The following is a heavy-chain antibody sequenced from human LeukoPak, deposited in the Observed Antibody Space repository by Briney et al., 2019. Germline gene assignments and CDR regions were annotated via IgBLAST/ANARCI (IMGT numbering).Heavy chain of an antibody. Sequence: GGSLRLSCAASGFTVSSNYMSWVRQAPGKGLEWVSVIYSGGSTYYADSVKGRFTISRDNSKNTLYLQMNSLRAEDTAVYYCAKDGYYYGSGSYPNYFDYWGQGTLVTVSS. J-gene: IGHJ4*02. D-gene: IGHD3-10*01. V-gene: IGHV3-53*01. CDR3: AKDGYYYGSGSYPNYFDY. CDR1: GFTVSSNY. CDR2: IYSGGST.